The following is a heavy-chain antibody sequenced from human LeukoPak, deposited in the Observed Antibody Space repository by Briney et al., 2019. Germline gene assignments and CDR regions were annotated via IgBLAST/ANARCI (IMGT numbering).Heavy chain of an antibody. Sequence: GGSLRLSCAASGFTFSSYAMSWVRQTPVKGLEWVSVISGSGGSTYYADSVKGRFTISRDNSKNTLYLQMNSLRAEDTAVYYCAKDRGGYSYGFGPFNFDYWGQGTLVTVSS. CDR1: GFTFSSYA. D-gene: IGHD5-18*01. CDR3: AKDRGGYSYGFGPFNFDY. V-gene: IGHV3-23*01. CDR2: ISGSGGST. J-gene: IGHJ4*02.